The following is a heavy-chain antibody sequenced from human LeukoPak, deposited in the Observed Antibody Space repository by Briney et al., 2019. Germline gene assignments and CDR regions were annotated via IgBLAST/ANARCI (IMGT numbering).Heavy chain of an antibody. Sequence: ASVKVSCKASGYTFTSYDINWVRQATGQGLEWMGWMNPNSGNTGYAQKFQGRVTMTRNTSISTAYMELSSLRSEDTAVYYCARGKVGANRLRYYYYYIDVWGKGTTVTISS. CDR3: ARGKVGANRLRYYYYYIDV. V-gene: IGHV1-8*01. CDR1: GYTFTSYD. J-gene: IGHJ6*03. D-gene: IGHD1-26*01. CDR2: MNPNSGNT.